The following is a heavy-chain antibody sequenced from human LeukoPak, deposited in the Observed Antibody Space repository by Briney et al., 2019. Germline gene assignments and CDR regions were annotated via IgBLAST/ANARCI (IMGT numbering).Heavy chain of an antibody. V-gene: IGHV3-30*04. CDR1: GFTFSSYA. Sequence: PGGSLRLSCAASGFTFSSYAMHWVRQAPGKGLEWVAVISYDGSNKYYADSVKGRFTISRDNAKNSLYLQMNSLRADDTAVYYCAGAPRVRKVFSYYYMEVWGKGTTVTISS. CDR3: AGAPRVRKVFSYYYMEV. CDR2: ISYDGSNK. J-gene: IGHJ6*03. D-gene: IGHD3-10*01.